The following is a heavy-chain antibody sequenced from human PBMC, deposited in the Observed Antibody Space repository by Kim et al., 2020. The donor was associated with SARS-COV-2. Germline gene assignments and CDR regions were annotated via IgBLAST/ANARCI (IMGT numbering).Heavy chain of an antibody. CDR3: VRASGSSYDY. J-gene: IGHJ4*02. V-gene: IGHV6-1*01. CDR2: KYFRSKWIP. CDR1: GVSVPSVIPA. D-gene: IGHD6-6*01. Sequence: SQTLSLTCAISGVSVPSVIPALVFIRQSPSRGLELLGRKYFRSKWIPEDAASVREQITINPDTSKNQFSLHLKSVTPEDMAVYYCVRASGSSYDYWGQGILVTVSS.